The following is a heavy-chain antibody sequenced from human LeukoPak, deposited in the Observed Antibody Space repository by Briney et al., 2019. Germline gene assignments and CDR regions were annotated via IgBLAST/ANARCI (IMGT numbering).Heavy chain of an antibody. D-gene: IGHD5-18*01. CDR1: GFIFDDFD. CDR3: VRGGASASYFDF. CDR2: INWNGGGK. Sequence: GGSLRLSCSAAGFIFDDFDMSWFRQPPGKWLEWVSGINWNGGGKVYADSVKGRFTISRDNAKNSLYLQMDTLTVEDTAFYYCVRGGASASYFDFWGLGTLVTVSP. V-gene: IGHV3-20*04. J-gene: IGHJ4*02.